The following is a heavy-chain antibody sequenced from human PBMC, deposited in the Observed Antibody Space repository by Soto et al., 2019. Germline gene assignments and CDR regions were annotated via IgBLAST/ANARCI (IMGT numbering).Heavy chain of an antibody. Sequence: ASVKVSCKASGYTFTSYGISWVRQAPGQGLEWMGWISAYNGNTNYAQKLQGRVTMTTDTSTSTAYMELRSLRSDDTAVYYCARGAIFGVVTHYFDYWGQGPLVTVSS. CDR2: ISAYNGNT. J-gene: IGHJ4*02. D-gene: IGHD3-3*01. V-gene: IGHV1-18*01. CDR3: ARGAIFGVVTHYFDY. CDR1: GYTFTSYG.